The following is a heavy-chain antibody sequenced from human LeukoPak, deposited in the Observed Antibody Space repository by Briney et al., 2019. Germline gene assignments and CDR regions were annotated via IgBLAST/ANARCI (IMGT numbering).Heavy chain of an antibody. CDR2: IYYSGST. D-gene: IGHD6-6*01. CDR3: AKSSIAALRRLGAFDI. CDR1: NGSISDDY. V-gene: IGHV4-59*01. Sequence: PSETLSLTCIISNGSISDDYWSWIRQPPGKGLEWIGYIYYSGSTNYNPSLKSRVTISVDRSKNQFSLKLNSLTAADTAVYYCAKSSIAALRRLGAFDIWGQGTMVTVSS. J-gene: IGHJ3*02.